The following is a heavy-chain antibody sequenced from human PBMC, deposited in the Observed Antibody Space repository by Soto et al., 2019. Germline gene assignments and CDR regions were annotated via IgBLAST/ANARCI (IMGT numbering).Heavy chain of an antibody. D-gene: IGHD3-22*01. J-gene: IGHJ4*02. V-gene: IGHV4-34*01. Sequence: SETLSLTCAVYGGSFSGYYWTWIRQPPGTGLEWIGEINHSGSTNYNPSLKSRVTISVDTSKNQFSLKLSSVTAADTAVYYCVRESYYYDNSGHKSRGFDYWAQGTLVPASS. CDR1: GGSFSGYY. CDR3: VRESYYYDNSGHKSRGFDY. CDR2: INHSGST.